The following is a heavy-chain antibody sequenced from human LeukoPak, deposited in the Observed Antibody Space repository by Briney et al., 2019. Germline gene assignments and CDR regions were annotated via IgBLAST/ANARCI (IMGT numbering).Heavy chain of an antibody. V-gene: IGHV3-21*01. Sequence: GGSLRLSCAASGFTFSSYSMNWVGQAPGKGLEGVSSISSSSSYIYYADSVKGRFTISRDNAKNSLYLQMNSLRAKDTAVYYCARDKAAVAGCDYWGQGTLVTVSS. D-gene: IGHD6-19*01. J-gene: IGHJ4*02. CDR1: GFTFSSYS. CDR2: ISSSSSYI. CDR3: ARDKAAVAGCDY.